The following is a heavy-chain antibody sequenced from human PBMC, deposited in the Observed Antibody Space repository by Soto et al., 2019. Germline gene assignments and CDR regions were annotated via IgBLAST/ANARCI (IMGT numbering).Heavy chain of an antibody. CDR3: ARGGSSSDY. CDR2: IIPSTGST. D-gene: IGHD6-13*01. Sequence: QVQLVQSGAEVKKPGSSVKVSCKAFGGTFSTYAVSWVRQAPGQGLEWVGGIIPSTGSTNHAQKFQGRVTITADETTRTVYMELTSRGSDDTAVYYCARGGSSSDYWGQGTLVTVSS. J-gene: IGHJ4*02. CDR1: GGTFSTYA. V-gene: IGHV1-69*12.